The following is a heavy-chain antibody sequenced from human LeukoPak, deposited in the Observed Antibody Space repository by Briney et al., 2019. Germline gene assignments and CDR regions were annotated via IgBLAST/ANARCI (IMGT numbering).Heavy chain of an antibody. CDR2: IYTSGST. CDR1: GGSISSYY. CDR3: ARLLPPSGSYSYYYYYMDV. Sequence: SETLSLTCTVSGGSISSYYWSWIRQPPGKGLEWIGSIYTSGSTNYKPSLKSRVTISVDTSKNQFSLKLTSVTAADTAVYYCARLLPPSGSYSYYYYYMDVRGKGTTVTVSS. J-gene: IGHJ6*03. D-gene: IGHD1-26*01. V-gene: IGHV4-4*09.